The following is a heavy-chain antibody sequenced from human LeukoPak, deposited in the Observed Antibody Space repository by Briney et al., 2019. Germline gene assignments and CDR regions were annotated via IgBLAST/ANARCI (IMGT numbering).Heavy chain of an antibody. D-gene: IGHD4-17*01. CDR2: IHYRGNT. CDR1: TVSSGSISGSSYY. V-gene: IGHV4-39*01. CDR3: ARLNDYGDYDNAFDV. Sequence: SETLSLTCTVSTVSSGSISGSSYYWGWIRQSPGKGLEWIGNIHYRGNTHYNPSLKSRVTISVDTSKNQFSLKLSSVTAADTAVYYCARLNDYGDYDNAFDVWGQGTMVTVSS. J-gene: IGHJ3*01.